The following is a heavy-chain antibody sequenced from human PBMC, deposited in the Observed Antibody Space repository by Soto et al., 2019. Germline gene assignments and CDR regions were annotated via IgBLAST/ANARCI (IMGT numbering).Heavy chain of an antibody. J-gene: IGHJ4*02. D-gene: IGHD1-1*01. Sequence: ASVKVSCKASGYTFTGYYMHWVRQAPGQGLEWMGWINPNSGGTNYAQKFQGWVTMTRDTSISTAYMGLSRLRSDDTAVYYCARGGWKDEKDNDTRVENYFDYWGQGTLVTVSS. CDR2: INPNSGGT. V-gene: IGHV1-2*04. CDR3: ARGGWKDEKDNDTRVENYFDY. CDR1: GYTFTGYY.